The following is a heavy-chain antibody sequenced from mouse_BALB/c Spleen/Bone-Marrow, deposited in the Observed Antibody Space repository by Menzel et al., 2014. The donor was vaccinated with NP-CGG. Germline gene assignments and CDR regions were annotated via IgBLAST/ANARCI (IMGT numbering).Heavy chain of an antibody. J-gene: IGHJ2*01. CDR1: GYTFTSHY. CDR3: TRLTLLRGYIDY. V-gene: IGHV1S81*02. D-gene: IGHD1-2*01. CDR2: INPNNGGT. Sequence: VQLQQSGAELVKPGTSVKLSCKASGYTFTSHYIYWVKQRPGQGLKWIGEINPNNGGTNFNEKFKSKATLTVDKSSSTAYMQLSSLTSEDSAVYCCTRLTLLRGYIDYWGQGTTLTVSS.